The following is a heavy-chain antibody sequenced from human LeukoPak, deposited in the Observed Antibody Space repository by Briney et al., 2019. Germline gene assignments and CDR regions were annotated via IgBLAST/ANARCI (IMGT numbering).Heavy chain of an antibody. D-gene: IGHD6-19*01. Sequence: GASVKVSCKVSGYTLTELSMHWVRQAPGKGLEWMGGFDPEDGETIYAQKFQGRVTMTEDTSTDTAYMELSSLRSEDTAVYCCATAWGSGWYSAFDIWGQGTMVTVSS. CDR2: FDPEDGET. CDR3: ATAWGSGWYSAFDI. CDR1: GYTLTELS. V-gene: IGHV1-24*01. J-gene: IGHJ3*02.